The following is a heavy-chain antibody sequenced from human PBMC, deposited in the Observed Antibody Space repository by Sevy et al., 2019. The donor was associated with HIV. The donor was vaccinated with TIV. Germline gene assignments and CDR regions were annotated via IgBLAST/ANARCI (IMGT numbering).Heavy chain of an antibody. CDR2: ISGSGGST. J-gene: IGHJ4*02. CDR1: GFTFSSYA. V-gene: IGHV3-23*01. Sequence: GGSLRLSCAASGFTFSSYAMSWVRQAPGKGLEWVSAISGSGGSTYYADSVKGRFTISSDNSKNTLYLQMNSLRAEDTAIYYCAKGRYSSGPEWYFDYWGQGTLVTVSS. CDR3: AKGRYSSGPEWYFDY. D-gene: IGHD6-19*01.